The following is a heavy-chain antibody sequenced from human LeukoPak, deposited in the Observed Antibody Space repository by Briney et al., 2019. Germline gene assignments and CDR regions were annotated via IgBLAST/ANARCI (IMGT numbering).Heavy chain of an antibody. CDR1: GGSISSYY. CDR3: ARYSGYDFILDY. Sequence: SETLSLTCTVSGGSISSYYWSWIRQLPGKGLEWIGYIYYSGSTNYNPSLKSRVTISVDTSKNQFSLKLSSVTAADTAVYYCARYSGYDFILDYWGQGTLVTVSS. D-gene: IGHD5-12*01. J-gene: IGHJ4*02. CDR2: IYYSGST. V-gene: IGHV4-59*08.